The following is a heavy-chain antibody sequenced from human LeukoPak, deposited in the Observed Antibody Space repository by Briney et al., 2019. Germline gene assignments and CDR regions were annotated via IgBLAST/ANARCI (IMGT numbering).Heavy chain of an antibody. Sequence: GASVKGSCKASGYTFTSYYMHWVRQAPGQGLEWMGIINPSGGSTSYAQKFQGRVTMTRDTSTSTVYMELSSLRSEDTAVYYCARNLAPMTLDYWGQGTLVTVSS. D-gene: IGHD3-22*01. CDR3: ARNLAPMTLDY. CDR2: INPSGGST. J-gene: IGHJ4*02. CDR1: GYTFTSYY. V-gene: IGHV1-46*01.